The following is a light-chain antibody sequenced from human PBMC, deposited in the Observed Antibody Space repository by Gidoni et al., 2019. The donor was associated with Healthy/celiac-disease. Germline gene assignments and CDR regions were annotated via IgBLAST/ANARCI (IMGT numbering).Light chain of an antibody. CDR1: KLGEKY. CDR3: QAWDSSTVV. V-gene: IGLV3-1*01. Sequence: SYELPQPPSVSVSPGQTASIACSGDKLGEKYACWSQQKPGQPPVLVIYQDSKLPSGIPERFSGSNSGNTATLTISGTQAMDEADYDCQAWDSSTVVFGGGTKLTVL. CDR2: QDS. J-gene: IGLJ2*01.